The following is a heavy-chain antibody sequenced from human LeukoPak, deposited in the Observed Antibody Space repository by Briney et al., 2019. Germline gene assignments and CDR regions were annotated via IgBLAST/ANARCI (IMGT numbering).Heavy chain of an antibody. D-gene: IGHD3-10*01. Sequence: SETLSLTCTVSGGSIRSSYDYWGWIRQPPGKGLEWIGSTYDSGSHYYNPSLKSRVTISVDTSKNPLSLQLNSVTAEDTAVYYCARHYGPWGQGTLVTVSS. CDR1: GGSIRSSYDY. CDR2: TYDSGSH. CDR3: ARHYGP. V-gene: IGHV4-39*01. J-gene: IGHJ5*02.